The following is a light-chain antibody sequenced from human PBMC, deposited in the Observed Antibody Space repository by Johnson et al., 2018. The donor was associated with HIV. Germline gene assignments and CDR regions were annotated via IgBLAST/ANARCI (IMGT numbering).Light chain of an antibody. CDR2: GTT. V-gene: IGLV1-51*01. CDR1: YSNIEHNY. Sequence: QSVLTQPPSVSAAAGQKVTISCSGTYSNIEHNYVSWYQQLPGTAPKLLIYGTTKRPSGIPDRFSGSKSGTSATLGITGLQAGDEADYYCGTWDTSLSVGGDFGTGTKVTVL. CDR3: GTWDTSLSVGGD. J-gene: IGLJ1*01.